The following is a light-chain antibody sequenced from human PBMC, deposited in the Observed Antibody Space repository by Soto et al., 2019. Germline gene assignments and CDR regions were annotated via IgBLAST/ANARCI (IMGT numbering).Light chain of an antibody. CDR2: KAS. CDR1: QSVGHW. CDR3: QHYTTYPYT. Sequence: DIQMTQSPSTLSASVRERVTITCRASQSVGHWLAWYQQKPGKAPKLLIYKASTLESGVPSRFSGSGFGTEFTLTISSLQPDDFATYYCQHYTTYPYTFGQGSKLEIK. V-gene: IGKV1-5*03. J-gene: IGKJ2*01.